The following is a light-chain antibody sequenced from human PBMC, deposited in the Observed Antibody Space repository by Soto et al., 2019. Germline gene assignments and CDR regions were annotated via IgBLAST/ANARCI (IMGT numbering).Light chain of an antibody. CDR1: QAITSW. CDR3: QQTRSFPLT. CDR2: SAS. V-gene: IGKV1-12*01. Sequence: DIDVTQSTSSVSAPVEHRVTITCRASQAITSWLAWYQQKPGRAPKLLIYSASSLQSGAPSRFTGSGSGTDFTLTITSLQPDDAAVYYCQQTRSFPLTFGGGTKADI. J-gene: IGKJ4*01.